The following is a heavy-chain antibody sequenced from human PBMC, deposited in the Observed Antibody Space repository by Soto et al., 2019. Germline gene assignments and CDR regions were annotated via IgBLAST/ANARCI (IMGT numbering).Heavy chain of an antibody. J-gene: IGHJ3*01. Sequence: PGGSLRLSCAASGFIFSDFAMSWVRQAPGKGLEWVSSIGGGGDDTYYADYVKGRLTISRDNFKNTLNLQMDSLRGEDTAIYYCVKDRRSRNGVWDPFDVWGQGTAVTVSS. CDR2: IGGGGDDT. D-gene: IGHD1-26*01. V-gene: IGHV3-23*01. CDR3: VKDRRSRNGVWDPFDV. CDR1: GFIFSDFA.